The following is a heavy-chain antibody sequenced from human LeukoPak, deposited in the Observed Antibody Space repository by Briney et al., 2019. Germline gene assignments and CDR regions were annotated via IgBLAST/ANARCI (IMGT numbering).Heavy chain of an antibody. V-gene: IGHV3-74*01. D-gene: IGHD4-17*01. CDR2: INSDGSST. Sequence: GGSLRLSCAASGFTFSSYWMHWVRHAPGQGLVWVSRINSDGSSTSYADSVKGPFTISRDNAKNTLYLQMNSLRAEDTAVYYCAKDKGTTVTNIFDYWGQGTLVTVSS. CDR1: GFTFSSYW. J-gene: IGHJ4*02. CDR3: AKDKGTTVTNIFDY.